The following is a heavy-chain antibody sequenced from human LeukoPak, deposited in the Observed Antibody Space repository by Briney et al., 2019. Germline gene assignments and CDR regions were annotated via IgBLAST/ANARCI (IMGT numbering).Heavy chain of an antibody. CDR1: GFTFSSYS. CDR2: ISTSRSYI. V-gene: IGHV3-21*01. CDR3: ARDSSSGYYTH. D-gene: IGHD3-22*01. Sequence: NPGGSLRLSCAASGFTFSSYSMNWVRLAPGKGLEWVSSISTSRSYIHYADSVKGRFTISRENAKNSLYLQMNSLRAEDTAVYYCARDSSSGYYTHWGQGILVTVSS. J-gene: IGHJ4*02.